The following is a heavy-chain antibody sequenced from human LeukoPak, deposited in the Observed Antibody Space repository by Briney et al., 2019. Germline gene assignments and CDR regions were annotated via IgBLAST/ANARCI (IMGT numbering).Heavy chain of an antibody. D-gene: IGHD3-16*01. J-gene: IGHJ4*02. CDR3: VRAVWGSLDY. V-gene: IGHV4-30-2*01. CDR1: GGSISSGGYS. CDR2: IYHSGST. Sequence: PSETLSLTCAVSGGSISSGGYSWSWIRQPPGKGLEWIGYIYHSGSTYYNPSLKSRVTISVDRSKNQFSLKLSSVTAADTAVYYCVRAVWGSLDYWGQGTLVTVSS.